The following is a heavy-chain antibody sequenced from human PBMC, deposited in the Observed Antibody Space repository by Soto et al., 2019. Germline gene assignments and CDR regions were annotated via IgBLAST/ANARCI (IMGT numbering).Heavy chain of an antibody. CDR2: ISGSGGST. CDR3: AKDRDGIVVVIIPYYFDY. V-gene: IGHV3-23*01. CDR1: GFTFSSYA. J-gene: IGHJ4*02. D-gene: IGHD3-22*01. Sequence: GGSLRLSCAASGFTFSSYAMSWVRQAPGKGLEWVSAISGSGGSTYYADSVKGRFTISRDNSKNTLYLQMNSLRAEDTAVYYCAKDRDGIVVVIIPYYFDYWGQGTLVTVSS.